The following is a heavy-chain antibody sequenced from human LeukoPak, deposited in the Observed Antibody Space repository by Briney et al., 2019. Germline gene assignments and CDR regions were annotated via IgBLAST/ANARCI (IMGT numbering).Heavy chain of an antibody. CDR1: GYSISSAYY. CDR3: ARDPVVPATSMQFDWYFDL. Sequence: ETLSLTCTVSGYSISSAYYWGWIRQPPGKGLEWIGSISHSGSPYYNPSLKSRVTISVHTSKNQFSLKLSSVSAADTAVYYCARDPVVPATSMQFDWYFDLWGRGTLVTVSS. V-gene: IGHV4-38-2*02. D-gene: IGHD2-15*01. J-gene: IGHJ2*01. CDR2: ISHSGSP.